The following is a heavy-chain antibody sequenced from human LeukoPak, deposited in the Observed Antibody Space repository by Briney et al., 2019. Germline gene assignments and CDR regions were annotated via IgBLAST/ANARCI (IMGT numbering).Heavy chain of an antibody. V-gene: IGHV5-51*01. J-gene: IGHJ4*02. CDR3: ARRDYYGSGSYWGAFDY. CDR1: GSRFTSYW. D-gene: IGHD3-10*01. Sequence: GESLKISCKGSGSRFTSYWIGWVRQMPGKGLEWMGVVYPGDSDSDTKYSPSLQGQVTISADKSISTAYLQWSSLKASDTAIYYCARRDYYGSGSYWGAFDYWGQGTLVTVSS. CDR2: VYPGDSDSDT.